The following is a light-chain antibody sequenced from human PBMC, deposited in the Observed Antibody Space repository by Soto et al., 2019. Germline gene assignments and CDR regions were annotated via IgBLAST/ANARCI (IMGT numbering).Light chain of an antibody. J-gene: IGKJ1*01. CDR1: QSVNTW. Sequence: DIQMTQSPSTLSASVGDKITIACRASQSVNTWVAWYQQKPGEVPRLLIYEASFLSSGVSSRFRGSGSGTEFTLTITNLQPDDFATYYCQQYRGYSRTFGQGTKVE. V-gene: IGKV1-5*01. CDR3: QQYRGYSRT. CDR2: EAS.